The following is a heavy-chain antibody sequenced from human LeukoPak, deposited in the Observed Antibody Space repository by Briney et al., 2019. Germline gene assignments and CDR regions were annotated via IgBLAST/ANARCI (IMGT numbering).Heavy chain of an antibody. CDR2: VYSGGST. J-gene: IGHJ4*02. CDR1: GFTVGSNY. Sequence: GGPLSPSCAASGFTVGSNYMNGVRQAPGKGLEWVSVVYSGGSTYYADSVKGRFTISRDNAKNSLYLQLNSLRAEVTAVYYCAREDYWGQGTLVTVSS. CDR3: AREDY. V-gene: IGHV3-66*01.